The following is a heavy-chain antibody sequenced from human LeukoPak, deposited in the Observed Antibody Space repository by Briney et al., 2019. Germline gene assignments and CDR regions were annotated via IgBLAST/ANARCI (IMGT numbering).Heavy chain of an antibody. J-gene: IGHJ4*02. V-gene: IGHV3-7*01. Sequence: PGGSLRLSCAPSGFSFRSSWMSWVRQVPGKGLEWVANIKEDGSEKYYVDSVKGRFTISRDNTKNSLYLQMNSLRAEDTAVYYCAKDSSGAYWGQGTLVIVSS. CDR1: GFSFRSSW. CDR2: IKEDGSEK. CDR3: AKDSSGAY. D-gene: IGHD3-22*01.